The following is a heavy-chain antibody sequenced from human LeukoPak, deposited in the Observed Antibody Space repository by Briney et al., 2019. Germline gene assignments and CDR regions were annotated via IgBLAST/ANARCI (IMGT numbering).Heavy chain of an antibody. J-gene: IGHJ4*02. Sequence: SETLSLTCTVSGGSISSYYWSWIRQPPGKGLEWIGYIYYSGSTNYNPSLKSRVTISVDTSKNQFSLKLSSVTAADTAVYYCASSGWSSYYFDYWGQGTLVTVSP. V-gene: IGHV4-59*08. CDR1: GGSISSYY. CDR3: ASSGWSSYYFDY. D-gene: IGHD6-19*01. CDR2: IYYSGST.